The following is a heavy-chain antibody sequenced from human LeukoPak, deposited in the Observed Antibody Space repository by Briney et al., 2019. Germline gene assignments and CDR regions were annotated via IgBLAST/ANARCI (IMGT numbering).Heavy chain of an antibody. J-gene: IGHJ5*02. Sequence: GGSLRLSCAASGFTFSSYAMSWVRQAPGKGLEWVSATSSSDAGTYYADSVRGRFTISRDNSKNTLYLQMNSLRAEDTAMYYCASGGGSGFDPWGQGTLVTVSS. V-gene: IGHV3-23*01. CDR2: TSSSDAGT. D-gene: IGHD3-10*01. CDR3: ASGGGSGFDP. CDR1: GFTFSSYA.